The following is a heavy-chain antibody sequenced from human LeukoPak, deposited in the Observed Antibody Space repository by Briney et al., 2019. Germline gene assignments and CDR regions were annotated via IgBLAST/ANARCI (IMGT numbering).Heavy chain of an antibody. V-gene: IGHV4-59*01. CDR3: ARDPRGCSGGSCYSI. CDR2: IYYSGST. D-gene: IGHD2-15*01. CDR1: GGSISSYY. Sequence: PSETLSLTCTVSGGSISSYYWSWIRQPPGKGLEWIGYIYYSGSTNYNLSLKSRVTISVDTSKNQFSLKLSSVTAADTAVYYCARDPRGCSGGSCYSIWGQGTLVTVSS. J-gene: IGHJ4*02.